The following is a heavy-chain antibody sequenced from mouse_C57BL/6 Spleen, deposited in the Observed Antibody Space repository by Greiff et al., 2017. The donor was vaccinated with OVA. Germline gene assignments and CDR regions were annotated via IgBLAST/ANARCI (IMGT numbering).Heavy chain of an antibody. J-gene: IGHJ2*01. CDR3: ARDYGSSPYED. CDR2: IYPRSGNT. Sequence: QVQLQQSGAELARPGASVKLSCKASGYTFTSYGISWVKQRTGQGLEWIGEIYPRSGNTYYNEKFKGKATLTADKSSSTAYMELRSLTSEDSAVYFWARDYGSSPYEDWGQGTTLTVSS. V-gene: IGHV1-81*01. CDR1: GYTFTSYG. D-gene: IGHD1-1*01.